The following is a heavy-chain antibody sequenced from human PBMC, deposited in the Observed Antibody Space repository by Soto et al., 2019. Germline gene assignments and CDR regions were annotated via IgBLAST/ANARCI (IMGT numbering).Heavy chain of an antibody. Sequence: ASVKVSCKASGYTFTSYHLHWVRQAPGQRLEWMGIINPSGGSTRYAQKFQGRVVMTRDTSTNTVYMELGRLRSEDTAVYYCARPLRFLDPRDNYAMDVWAQGTTVPAP. CDR1: GYTFTSYH. V-gene: IGHV1-46*01. CDR3: ARPLRFLDPRDNYAMDV. CDR2: INPSGGST. D-gene: IGHD3-3*01. J-gene: IGHJ6*02.